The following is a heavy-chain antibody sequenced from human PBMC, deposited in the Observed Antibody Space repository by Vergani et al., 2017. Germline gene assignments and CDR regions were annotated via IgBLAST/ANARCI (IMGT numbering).Heavy chain of an antibody. CDR2: INHSGST. CDR3: ARGPSMVATHFDY. D-gene: IGHD5-12*01. CDR1: GGSISSGGYY. Sequence: QVQLQESGPGLVKPSQTLSLTCTVSGGSISSGGYYWSWIRQHPGKGLEWIGEINHSGSTNYNPSLKSRVTISVDTSKNQFSLKLSSVTAADTAVYYCARGPSMVATHFDYWGQGTLVTVSS. J-gene: IGHJ4*02. V-gene: IGHV4-31*03.